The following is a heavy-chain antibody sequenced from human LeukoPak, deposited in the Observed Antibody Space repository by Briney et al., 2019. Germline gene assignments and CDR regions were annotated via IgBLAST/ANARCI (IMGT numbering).Heavy chain of an antibody. Sequence: GASVKVSCKASGGTFSSYAISWVRQAPGQGLEWTGGIIPIFGTANYAQKFQGRVTITADESTSTAYMELSSLRSEDTAVYYCARSVGYCSSTSCPFDYWGQGTLVTVSS. D-gene: IGHD2-2*01. J-gene: IGHJ4*02. CDR2: IIPIFGTA. CDR3: ARSVGYCSSTSCPFDY. V-gene: IGHV1-69*01. CDR1: GGTFSSYA.